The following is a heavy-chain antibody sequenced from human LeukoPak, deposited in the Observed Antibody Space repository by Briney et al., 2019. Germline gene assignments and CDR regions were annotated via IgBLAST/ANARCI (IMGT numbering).Heavy chain of an antibody. V-gene: IGHV4-38-2*01. Sequence: SETLSLTCAVSGYSISSDNYWVWIRQPPGQGLEWSGGIYHSGSTYYNPSLKSRVTMSVDTSKNQFSLKLSSVAAADTAVYYCARAPRDSSSSNYMRRFDYWGQGTLVTVSS. D-gene: IGHD3-22*01. CDR1: GYSISSDNY. J-gene: IGHJ4*02. CDR2: IYHSGST. CDR3: ARAPRDSSSSNYMRRFDY.